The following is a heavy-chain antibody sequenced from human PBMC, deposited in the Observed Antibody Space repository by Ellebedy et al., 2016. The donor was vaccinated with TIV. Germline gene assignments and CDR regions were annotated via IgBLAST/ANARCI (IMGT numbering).Heavy chain of an antibody. CDR2: ISGSGGST. Sequence: GGSLRLSCAASGFTFSSYAMSWVRQAPGKGLEWVSAISGSGGSTYYADSVKGRFTISRDNSKNTLYLQMNSLRAEDTAVYYCARDRGLGLRFPSYYFDYWGQGTLVTVSS. J-gene: IGHJ4*02. CDR3: ARDRGLGLRFPSYYFDY. CDR1: GFTFSSYA. V-gene: IGHV3-23*01. D-gene: IGHD5-12*01.